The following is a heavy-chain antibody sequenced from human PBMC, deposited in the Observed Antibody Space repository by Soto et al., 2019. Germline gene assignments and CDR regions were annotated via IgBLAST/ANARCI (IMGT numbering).Heavy chain of an antibody. Sequence: PGGSLRLSCAASGFTFSSYSMNWVRQAPGKGLEWVSYISSSSSTIYYADSVKGRFTISRDNAKNSLYLQMNSLRAEDTAVYYCAREGSCSGGSCYHFDYWGQGTLVPVSS. V-gene: IGHV3-48*01. CDR2: ISSSSSTI. CDR3: AREGSCSGGSCYHFDY. J-gene: IGHJ4*02. CDR1: GFTFSSYS. D-gene: IGHD2-15*01.